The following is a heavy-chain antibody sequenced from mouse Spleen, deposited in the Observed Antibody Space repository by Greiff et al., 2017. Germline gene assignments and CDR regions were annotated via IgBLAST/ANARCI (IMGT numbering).Heavy chain of an antibody. V-gene: IGHV1-54*01. CDR1: GYAFTNYL. J-gene: IGHJ3*01. CDR2: INPGSGGT. D-gene: IGHD1-1*01. Sequence: QVQLQQSGAELVRPGTSVKVSCKASGYAFTNYLIEWVKQRPGQGLEWIGVINPGSGGTNYNEKFKGKATLTADKSSSTAYMQLSSLTSDDSAVYFCARSDGSSYHAAWFAYWGQGTLVTVSA. CDR3: ARSDGSSYHAAWFAY.